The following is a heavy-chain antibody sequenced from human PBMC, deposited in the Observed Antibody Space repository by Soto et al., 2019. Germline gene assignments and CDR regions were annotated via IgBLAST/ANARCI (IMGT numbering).Heavy chain of an antibody. CDR3: ARRTGYCSISSCSNWFDP. Sequence: KASETLSLTCTVSGDSISGHYWSWIRQSPGKGLEWIGYISYSGSTNYNPSLKSRVTISLDTSKNQFSLKLSSVTAADTAVFYCARRTGYCSISSCSNWFDPWGQGTLVTVSS. CDR2: ISYSGST. CDR1: GDSISGHY. D-gene: IGHD2-2*01. V-gene: IGHV4-59*08. J-gene: IGHJ5*02.